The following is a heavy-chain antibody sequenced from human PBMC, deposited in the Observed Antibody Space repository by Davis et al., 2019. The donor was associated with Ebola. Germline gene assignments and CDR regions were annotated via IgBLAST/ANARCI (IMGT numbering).Heavy chain of an antibody. V-gene: IGHV3-64D*08. J-gene: IGHJ4*02. D-gene: IGHD6-6*01. Sequence: GESLKISCSASGFTFSSYAMHWLRQAPGKGLQYVSTITSNGGDIYYADSVKGRFTISRDNSKNTLYLQMSSLRAEDTAVYYCVKGDFVAARPGAYWGQGTLVTVSS. CDR1: GFTFSSYA. CDR3: VKGDFVAARPGAY. CDR2: ITSNGGDI.